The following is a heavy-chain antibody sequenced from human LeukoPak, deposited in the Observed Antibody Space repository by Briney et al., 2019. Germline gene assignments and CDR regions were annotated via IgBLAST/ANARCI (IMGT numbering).Heavy chain of an antibody. D-gene: IGHD3-10*01. J-gene: IGHJ3*02. CDR1: GYTFTGYY. CDR3: ARDPDLVRGAVDDIFDI. CDR2: INPNNGGT. V-gene: IGHV1-2*02. Sequence: LRASVTVSCKASGYTFTGYYMHWVRQAPGQGLEWMGWINPNNGGTQYAQKFQGRVTMTRDTSISTTYMELRRLRSDATAVYFCARDPDLVRGAVDDIFDIGGQGTLVTVSS.